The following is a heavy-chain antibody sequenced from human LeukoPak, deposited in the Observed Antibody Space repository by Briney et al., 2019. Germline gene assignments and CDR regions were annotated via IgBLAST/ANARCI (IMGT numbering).Heavy chain of an antibody. Sequence: RSGGSLRLSCAASGFTFSSYGMHWVRQAPGKGLEWVAVTSSDLNVKLYADSVKGRFTISRDNSRSTLYLQMNSLRPEDTAIYYCAREGYYGSGSPPSLYFDYWGQGTLVTVSS. CDR1: GFTFSSYG. V-gene: IGHV3-30*03. CDR3: AREGYYGSGSPPSLYFDY. J-gene: IGHJ4*02. CDR2: TSSDLNVK. D-gene: IGHD3-10*01.